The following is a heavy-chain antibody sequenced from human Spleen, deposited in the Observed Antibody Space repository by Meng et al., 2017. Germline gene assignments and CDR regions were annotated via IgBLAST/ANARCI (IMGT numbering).Heavy chain of an antibody. CDR1: GGSISSYY. D-gene: IGHD6-19*01. CDR2: IYYSGST. CDR3: ARAYSSGYHFDY. V-gene: IGHV4-59*01. J-gene: IGHJ4*02. Sequence: SETLSLTCTVSGGSISSYYWTWIRQPPGKGLDWIGYIYYSGSTNYNPSLKGRVTISIDTSKNQFSLKLTSVTAADTAVYYCARAYSSGYHFDYWGQGTLVTVSS.